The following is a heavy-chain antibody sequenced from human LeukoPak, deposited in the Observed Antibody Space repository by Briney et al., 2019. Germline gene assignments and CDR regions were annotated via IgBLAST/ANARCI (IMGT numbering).Heavy chain of an antibody. CDR1: GDSITNYY. V-gene: IGHV4-4*07. Sequence: PSETLTLTCTVSGDSITNYYWTWIRQPAGKGLEWIGRIHTSGTTNHNPSLKSRVTMSVDTSMNQFSLKLSSVTAADTAVYYCARLGDSSSSGIDYWGQGTLVTVS. D-gene: IGHD6-6*01. CDR3: ARLGDSSSSGIDY. J-gene: IGHJ4*02. CDR2: IHTSGTT.